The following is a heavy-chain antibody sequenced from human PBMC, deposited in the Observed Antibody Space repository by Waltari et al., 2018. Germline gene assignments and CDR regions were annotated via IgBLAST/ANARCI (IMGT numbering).Heavy chain of an antibody. Sequence: EVQLVESGGGLVQPGGSLRLSCAASGFTFSSYWMHWVRQAPGKGLVWVSRINSDGSSTSYADSVKGRFTISRDNAKNTLYLQMNSLRAEDTAVYYCAREDGDYAFGYFDLWGRGTLVTVSS. V-gene: IGHV3-74*01. CDR2: INSDGSST. CDR3: AREDGDYAFGYFDL. D-gene: IGHD4-17*01. J-gene: IGHJ2*01. CDR1: GFTFSSYW.